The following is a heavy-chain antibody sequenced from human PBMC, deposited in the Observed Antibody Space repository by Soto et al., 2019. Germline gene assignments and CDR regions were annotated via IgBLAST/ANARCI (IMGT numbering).Heavy chain of an antibody. Sequence: GGSLRLSCVGSGFTFSRYSIHWVRQAPGKGLEWVACLSVSGNYIHYADSVKGRFTISRDNAKSSLYLQMSSLRVEDTGVYYCARDSLGYAYNNGLADFWGQGSLVTVSS. V-gene: IGHV3-21*01. D-gene: IGHD1-1*01. J-gene: IGHJ4*02. CDR3: ARDSLGYAYNNGLADF. CDR1: GFTFSRYS. CDR2: LSVSGNYI.